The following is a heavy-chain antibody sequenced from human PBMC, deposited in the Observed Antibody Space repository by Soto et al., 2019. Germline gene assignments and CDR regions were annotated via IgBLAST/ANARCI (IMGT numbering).Heavy chain of an antibody. V-gene: IGHV3-74*01. D-gene: IGHD2-15*01. J-gene: IGHJ4*02. Sequence: EVQLVESGGGLVQPGGSLRLSCAASGFTFSSYWMHWVRQAPGKGLVWVSRINSDVSSTSYADSVKGRFTISRDNAKNTLYLQMNSLRAEDKAVYYCVRTSLVVAAATREDYWGQGALITVSS. CDR2: INSDVSST. CDR1: GFTFSSYW. CDR3: VRTSLVVAAATREDY.